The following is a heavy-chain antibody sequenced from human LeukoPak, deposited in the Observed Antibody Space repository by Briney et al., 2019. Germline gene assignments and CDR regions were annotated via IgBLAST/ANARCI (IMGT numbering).Heavy chain of an antibody. CDR3: ARDRYYDSSGLNWFDP. J-gene: IGHJ5*02. CDR1: GFTFSSYS. V-gene: IGHV3-21*01. CDR2: ISSSSSYI. D-gene: IGHD3-22*01. Sequence: GGSLRLSCAASGFTFSSYSMNWVRQAPGKGLEWVSSISSSSSYIYYADSEKGRFTISRDNAKNSLYLQMNSLRAEDTAVYYCARDRYYDSSGLNWFDPWGQGTLVTVSS.